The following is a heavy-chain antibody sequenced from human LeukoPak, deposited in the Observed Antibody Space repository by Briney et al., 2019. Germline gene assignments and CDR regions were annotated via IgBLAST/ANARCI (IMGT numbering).Heavy chain of an antibody. CDR2: FDPEDGET. D-gene: IGHD1-26*01. J-gene: IGHJ3*02. CDR1: GYTLTELS. CDR3: ATRSRRGSYYDAFDI. Sequence: ASVKVSCKVSGYTLTELSMHWVLQAPGKGLEWMGGFDPEDGETIYAQKFQGRVTMTEDTSTDTAYMELSSLRSEDTAVYYCATRSRRGSYYDAFDIWGQGTMVTVSS. V-gene: IGHV1-24*01.